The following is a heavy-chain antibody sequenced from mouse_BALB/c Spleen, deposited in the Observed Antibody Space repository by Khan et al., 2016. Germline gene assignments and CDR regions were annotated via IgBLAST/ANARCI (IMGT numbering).Heavy chain of an antibody. CDR2: INSDSSTI. D-gene: IGHD1-1*01. J-gene: IGHJ3*01. V-gene: IGHV4-1*02. Sequence: EVQLVESGGGLVQPGGSLKLSCAASGFDFSRYWMNWVRQAPGKGLEWIGEINSDSSTINYTPSLKDKFIISRDNAKNTLYLQMSKVRSEDTALYYCAREDYYAWFAYWGQGTLVTVSA. CDR1: GFDFSRYW. CDR3: AREDYYAWFAY.